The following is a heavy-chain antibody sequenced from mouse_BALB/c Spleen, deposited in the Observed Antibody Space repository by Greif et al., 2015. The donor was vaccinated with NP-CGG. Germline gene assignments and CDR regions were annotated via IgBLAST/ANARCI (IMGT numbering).Heavy chain of an antibody. V-gene: IGHV2-9*02. J-gene: IGHJ4*01. D-gene: IGHD2-1*01. Sequence: QVKLQQSGPGLVAPSQSLSITCTVSGFSLTSYGVHWVRQPPGKGLEWLGVIWAGGSTSYNSALMSRLSISKDNSKSQVFLKMNSLQTDDTAMYYCAREDGNYVGAMDYWGQGTSVTVSS. CDR3: AREDGNYVGAMDY. CDR1: GFSLTSYG. CDR2: IWAGGST.